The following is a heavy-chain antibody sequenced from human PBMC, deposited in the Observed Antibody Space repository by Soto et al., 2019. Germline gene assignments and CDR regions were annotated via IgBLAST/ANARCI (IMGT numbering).Heavy chain of an antibody. CDR1: GFSLSTSGVG. J-gene: IGHJ5*02. CDR3: AHVRTREYCSSTSCLNWFDP. D-gene: IGHD2-2*01. V-gene: IGHV2-5*01. CDR2: IYWNDDK. Sequence: ESGPTLVNPTQTLTLTCTFSGFSLSTSGVGVGWIRQPPGKALEWLALIYWNDDKRYSPSLKSRLTITKDTSKNQVVLTMTNMDPVDTATYYCAHVRTREYCSSTSCLNWFDPWGQGTLVTVSS.